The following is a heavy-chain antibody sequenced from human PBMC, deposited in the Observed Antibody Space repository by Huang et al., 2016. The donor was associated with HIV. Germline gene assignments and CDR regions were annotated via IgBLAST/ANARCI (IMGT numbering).Heavy chain of an antibody. V-gene: IGHV4-34*02. CDR3: ARGRGSSWSLFDT. CDR2: LNQSGRT. D-gene: IGHD6-13*01. J-gene: IGHJ4*02. Sequence: QVQLEQWGARLLKPSETLSLTCAVSGESLSEFFWSWIRQPPGKGLEWIGELNQSGRTNYNPSLKSRVTIAVDTSKKQFSLKLKSVTAADTSMYYCARGRGSSWSLFDTWGQGSLVTVFS. CDR1: GESLSEFF.